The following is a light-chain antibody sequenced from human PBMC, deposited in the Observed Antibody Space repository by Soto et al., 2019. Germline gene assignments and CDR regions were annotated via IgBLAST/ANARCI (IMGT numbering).Light chain of an antibody. V-gene: IGLV2-14*01. Sequence: QSALTQPASVSGSPGQSITISCTGTSSDVGRFNFVSWFQQHPGKAPNLLIYEVTKRPSGVSNRFSGSKSGNTASLTISGLQTEEDADYYCSSYTTRSTYVFGTGTRSPS. CDR1: SSDVGRFNF. J-gene: IGLJ1*01. CDR3: SSYTTRSTYV. CDR2: EVT.